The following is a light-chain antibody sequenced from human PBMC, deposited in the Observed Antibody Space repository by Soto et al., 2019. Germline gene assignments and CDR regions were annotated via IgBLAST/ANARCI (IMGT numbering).Light chain of an antibody. J-gene: IGLJ2*01. CDR2: GNN. V-gene: IGLV1-40*01. CDR3: QSFDSSLSGSV. CDR1: SSNIGAGYD. Sequence: QSVLTQPPSVSGAPGQRVTISCTGSSSNIGAGYDVHWYQQLPGTAPKLLMYGNNNRPSGVPDRFSGSKSDTSASLAITGLQAEDEGDFYCQSFDSSLSGSVFGGGTMVTVL.